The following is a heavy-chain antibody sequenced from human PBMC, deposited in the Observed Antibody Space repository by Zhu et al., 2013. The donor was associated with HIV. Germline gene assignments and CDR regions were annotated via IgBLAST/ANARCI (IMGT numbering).Heavy chain of an antibody. CDR1: GGTFSSYA. Sequence: QVQLVQSGAEVKKPGSSVKVSCKASGGTFSSYAISWVRQAPGQGLEWMGGIIPIFGTANYAQKFQGRVTITADKSTSTAYMELSSLRSEDTAVYYCARDDYGGKAGDYYFDYVGPGNPGRRLL. V-gene: IGHV1-69*06. D-gene: IGHD4-17*01. J-gene: IGHJ4*02. CDR2: IIPIFGTA. CDR3: ARDDYGGKAGDYYFDY.